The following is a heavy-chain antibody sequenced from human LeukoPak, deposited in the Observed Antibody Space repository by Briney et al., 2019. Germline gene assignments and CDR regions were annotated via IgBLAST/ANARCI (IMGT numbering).Heavy chain of an antibody. Sequence: ASVKVSCKASGYTFTGYYMHWVRQAPGQGLEWMGWINPNSGGTNYAQKFQGRVTMTRDTSISTAYMELSRLRSDDTAVYYCARVLGPTVTTSEYFQHWGQGTLVTVSS. CDR1: GYTFTGYY. V-gene: IGHV1-2*02. CDR3: ARVLGPTVTTSEYFQH. CDR2: INPNSGGT. D-gene: IGHD4-11*01. J-gene: IGHJ1*01.